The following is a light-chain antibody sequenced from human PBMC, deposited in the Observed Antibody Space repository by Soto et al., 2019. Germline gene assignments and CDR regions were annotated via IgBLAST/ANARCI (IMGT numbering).Light chain of an antibody. J-gene: IGLJ2*01. CDR3: CSYAGRSTWDVV. Sequence: QSALTQPASLSGSPGQSITISCTGTSSDVGGSGLVSWYQFHPGKAPKLLIFEGFKRPSGISNRFSGSKSGSTASLTISGLQAEDEADYYCCSYAGRSTWDVVFGGGTTLTVL. CDR1: SSDVGGSGL. V-gene: IGLV2-23*01. CDR2: EGF.